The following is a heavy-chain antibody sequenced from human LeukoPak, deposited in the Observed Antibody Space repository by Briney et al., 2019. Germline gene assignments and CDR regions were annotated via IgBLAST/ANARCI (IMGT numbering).Heavy chain of an antibody. V-gene: IGHV4-59*12. D-gene: IGHD3-10*01. Sequence: SETLSLTCAVYGGSFSGYYWSWIRQPPGKGLEWIGYIYYSGSTNYNPSLKSRVTVSVDTSKNQFSLKLSSVTAADTAVYYCARRRLWFGELPIDYWGQGTLVTVSS. CDR2: IYYSGST. CDR1: GGSFSGYY. J-gene: IGHJ4*02. CDR3: ARRRLWFGELPIDY.